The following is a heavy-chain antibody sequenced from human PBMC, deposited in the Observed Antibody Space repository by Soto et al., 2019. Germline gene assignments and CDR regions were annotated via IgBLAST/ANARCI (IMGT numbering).Heavy chain of an antibody. Sequence: EVQLVESGGVLVKPGGSLRLSCAASGFTFSPYTMNWVRQAPGKGLEWVSSISSSSNYIYYANSVRGRFTISRDDAKNSLYLQMNSLRAEDTAVYYCVRQNHGSGTYPNYYYGMDVWGQGTTVTVSS. CDR1: GFTFSPYT. CDR2: ISSSSNYI. V-gene: IGHV3-21*01. J-gene: IGHJ6*02. CDR3: VRQNHGSGTYPNYYYGMDV. D-gene: IGHD3-10*01.